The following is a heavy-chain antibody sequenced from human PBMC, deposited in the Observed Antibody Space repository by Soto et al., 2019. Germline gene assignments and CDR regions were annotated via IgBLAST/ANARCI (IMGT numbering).Heavy chain of an antibody. J-gene: IGHJ1*01. D-gene: IGHD6-6*01. Sequence: GGSLRLSCAASGFTFSSYWMSWVRQAPGKGLEWVANIKQDGSEKYYVDSVKGRFTISRDNAKNSLYLQMNSLRAEDTAVYYCARDRNLEYSSSSSFQHWGQGTLVTVSS. CDR2: IKQDGSEK. CDR3: ARDRNLEYSSSSSFQH. CDR1: GFTFSSYW. V-gene: IGHV3-7*01.